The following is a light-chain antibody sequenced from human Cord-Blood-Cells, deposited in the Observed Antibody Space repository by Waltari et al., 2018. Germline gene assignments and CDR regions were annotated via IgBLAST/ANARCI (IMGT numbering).Light chain of an antibody. CDR1: QSVSSSY. CDR3: QQYGSSPWT. CDR2: GAS. Sequence: EIVLTQSPGTLSLSPGERATLPCRASQSVSSSYLAWYQQKPGQAPRLLIYGASSRATGIRDRFSGSGSGTDVTLTISRLEPEDFAVYYRQQYGSSPWTFGQGTKVEIK. V-gene: IGKV3-20*01. J-gene: IGKJ1*01.